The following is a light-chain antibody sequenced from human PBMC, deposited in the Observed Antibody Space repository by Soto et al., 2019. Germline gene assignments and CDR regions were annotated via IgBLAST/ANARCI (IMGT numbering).Light chain of an antibody. CDR1: STDFVSYNR. Sequence: QSVLTQPPSVSGSPGQSVTISCTGTSTDFVSYNRVSWYQQPPGTAPKLIIYEASNRPSGVPHRFSGSKSGNKASLTISGLQAADEADYYCSLYTSENTYVFGTGTKVTVL. CDR2: EAS. J-gene: IGLJ1*01. V-gene: IGLV2-18*01. CDR3: SLYTSENTYV.